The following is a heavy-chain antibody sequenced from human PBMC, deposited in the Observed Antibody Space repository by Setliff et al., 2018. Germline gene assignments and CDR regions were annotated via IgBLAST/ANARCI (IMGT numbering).Heavy chain of an antibody. CDR2: IYHSGST. Sequence: SETLSLTCAVSGYFISSGYYWGWIRQPPGKGLEWIGSIYHSGSTYYNPSLKSRVTISVDTSKKQFSLKLSSVTAADTAVYYCARRHCSGGSCYPLNYFDYWGQGTLVTVSS. J-gene: IGHJ4*02. D-gene: IGHD2-15*01. V-gene: IGHV4-38-2*01. CDR1: GYFISSGYY. CDR3: ARRHCSGGSCYPLNYFDY.